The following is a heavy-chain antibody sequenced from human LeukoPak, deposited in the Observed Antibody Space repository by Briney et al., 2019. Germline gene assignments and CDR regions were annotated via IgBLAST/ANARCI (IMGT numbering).Heavy chain of an antibody. J-gene: IGHJ4*02. CDR2: IRSKAYGGTT. CDR3: TRDLCSSTSCYAPFDY. V-gene: IGHV3-49*04. Sequence: GGSLRLSCTASGFTFGDYAMSWVRQAPGKGLEWVAFIRSKAYGGTTEYAASVKGRFTISRDDSKSIAYLQMNSLKTEDTAAYYCTRDLCSSTSCYAPFDYWGQGTLVTVSS. CDR1: GFTFGDYA. D-gene: IGHD2-2*01.